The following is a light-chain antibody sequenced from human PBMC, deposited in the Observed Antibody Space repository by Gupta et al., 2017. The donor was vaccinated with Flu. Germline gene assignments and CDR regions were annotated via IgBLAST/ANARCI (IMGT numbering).Light chain of an antibody. CDR3: QQYDTYSGT. CDR1: QTMNTW. CDR2: QAS. Sequence: DIQMTQSPSTLSASVGDRVTITCRASQTMNTWLAWYQQKPGEAPKLLIYQASSLQNGVPSRFSGSGSGTEFTLTISSLQPDDSATYYCQQYDTYSGTFGQGTKLESK. J-gene: IGKJ2*01. V-gene: IGKV1-5*03.